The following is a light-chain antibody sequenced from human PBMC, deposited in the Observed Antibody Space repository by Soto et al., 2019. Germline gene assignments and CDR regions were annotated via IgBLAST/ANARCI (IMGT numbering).Light chain of an antibody. CDR1: QSVSSN. Sequence: EIVMTQSPATLSVSPGERATLSCRASQSVSSNLAWYQQKPGQAPRLLIYGASTGATGIPARFSGSGSGTEFTLTISSLQAEDFAVYYCQQYNKWPLTFGQGTKVDIK. J-gene: IGKJ1*01. V-gene: IGKV3-15*01. CDR2: GAS. CDR3: QQYNKWPLT.